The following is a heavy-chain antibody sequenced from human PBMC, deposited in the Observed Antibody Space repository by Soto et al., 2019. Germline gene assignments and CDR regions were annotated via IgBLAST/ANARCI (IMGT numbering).Heavy chain of an antibody. D-gene: IGHD3-10*01. CDR3: AREKGSGSYYPLPDY. Sequence: QVQLQESGPGLVKPSHTLSLTCTVSGGSISSGGYYWSWIRQHPGKGLEWIGYIYYSGSTYYNPSLKSRVTISVDTSKNQFSLKLSSVTAADTAVYYCAREKGSGSYYPLPDYWGQGTLVTVSS. J-gene: IGHJ4*02. V-gene: IGHV4-31*03. CDR2: IYYSGST. CDR1: GGSISSGGYY.